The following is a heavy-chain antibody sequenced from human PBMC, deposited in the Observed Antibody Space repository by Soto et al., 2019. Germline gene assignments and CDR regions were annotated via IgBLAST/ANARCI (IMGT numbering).Heavy chain of an antibody. CDR2: IYHSGST. CDR1: GGSISSGGYS. V-gene: IGHV4-30-2*01. CDR3: ARERSSGNFDY. J-gene: IGHJ4*02. Sequence: KTSETLSLTCAVSGGSISSGGYSWSWIRQPPGKGLEWIGYIYHSGSTYYNPSLKSRVTISVDRSKNQFSLKLSSVTAADTAVYYCARERSSGNFDYWGQGTLVTVSS. D-gene: IGHD6-13*01.